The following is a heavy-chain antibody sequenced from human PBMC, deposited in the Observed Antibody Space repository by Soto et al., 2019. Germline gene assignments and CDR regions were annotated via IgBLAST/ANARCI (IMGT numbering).Heavy chain of an antibody. CDR2: ISQSGSS. J-gene: IGHJ6*02. Sequence: SETLSLTCVVSGASLSSGHYSWSWIRQSSGKGLEFIGYISQSGSSHYNPSLKSRVTISVDKSKNQFSLKLSSVTAADTAVYYCACIFSGGYGYGFYYYGMDVWGQGTTVTVSS. CDR1: GASLSSGHYS. CDR3: ACIFSGGYGYGFYYYGMDV. D-gene: IGHD5-18*01. V-gene: IGHV4-30-2*06.